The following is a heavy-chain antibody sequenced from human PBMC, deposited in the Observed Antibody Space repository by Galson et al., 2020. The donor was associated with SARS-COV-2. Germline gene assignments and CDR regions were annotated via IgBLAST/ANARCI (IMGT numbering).Heavy chain of an antibody. J-gene: IGHJ5*02. Sequence: TGGSLRLSCAASGFTFSSYAMSWVRQAPGKGLEWVSGISGSGGNTYYADSVKGRFTISRDSSKNTLYLQMNNLRAEDTAIYYCAKSDPVGKLKYNWFDPWGQGTLVTVSS. CDR1: GFTFSSYA. CDR3: AKSDPVGKLKYNWFDP. V-gene: IGHV3-23*01. D-gene: IGHD3-10*01. CDR2: ISGSGGNT.